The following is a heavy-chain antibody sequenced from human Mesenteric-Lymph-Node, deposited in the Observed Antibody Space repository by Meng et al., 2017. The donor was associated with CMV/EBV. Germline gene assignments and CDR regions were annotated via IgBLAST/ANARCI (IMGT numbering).Heavy chain of an antibody. CDR3: ARGGLKGSSGYYQYYFDY. D-gene: IGHD3-22*01. CDR2: INPSGGST. CDR1: GCTFTSYY. J-gene: IGHJ4*02. V-gene: IGHV1-46*01. Sequence: ASVKVSCKASGCTFTSYYMHWVRQAPGQGLEWMGIINPSGGSTSYAQKFQGRVTMTRDTSTSTVYMELSSLRSEDTAVYYCARGGLKGSSGYYQYYFDYWGQGTLVTVSS.